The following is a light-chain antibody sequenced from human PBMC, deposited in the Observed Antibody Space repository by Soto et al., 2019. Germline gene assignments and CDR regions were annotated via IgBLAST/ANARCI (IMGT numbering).Light chain of an antibody. CDR2: EGS. Sequence: QSVLTQPASVSGSPGQSITISCTGTSSDVGSYNLVSWYQQYPGKAPKLMIYEGSKRPSGVSNRFSGSKSGNSASLTIFGLQAEDEAEYYCCSYAGSVTYVFGTGTKVTVL. CDR1: SSDVGSYNL. J-gene: IGLJ1*01. V-gene: IGLV2-23*01. CDR3: CSYAGSVTYV.